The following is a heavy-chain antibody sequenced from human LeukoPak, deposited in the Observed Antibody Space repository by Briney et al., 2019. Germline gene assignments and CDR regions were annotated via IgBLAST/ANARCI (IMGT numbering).Heavy chain of an antibody. D-gene: IGHD3-22*01. CDR2: INHSGST. V-gene: IGHV4-34*01. Sequence: SETLSLTCAVYGVSFSGYYWSWIRQPPGKGLEWIGEINHSGSTNYNPSLKSRVTISVDTSKKQFSLKLSSVTAADTAVYYCARGYYDSSGYYLAAYWGQGTLVTVSS. J-gene: IGHJ4*02. CDR3: ARGYYDSSGYYLAAY. CDR1: GVSFSGYY.